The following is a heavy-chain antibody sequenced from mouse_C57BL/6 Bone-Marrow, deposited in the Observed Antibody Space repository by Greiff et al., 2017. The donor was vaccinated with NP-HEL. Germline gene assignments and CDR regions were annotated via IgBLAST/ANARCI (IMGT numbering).Heavy chain of an antibody. Sequence: QVQLQQPGAELVKPGASVKLSCKASGYTFTSYWMQWVKQRPGQGLEWIGEIDPSDSYTNYNQKFKGKATLTVDTSSSTAYMQLSSLTSEDSAVYYCARSNDSYYFDYWGQGTTLTVSS. CDR1: GYTFTSYW. D-gene: IGHD2-12*01. CDR2: IDPSDSYT. V-gene: IGHV1-50*01. CDR3: ARSNDSYYFDY. J-gene: IGHJ2*01.